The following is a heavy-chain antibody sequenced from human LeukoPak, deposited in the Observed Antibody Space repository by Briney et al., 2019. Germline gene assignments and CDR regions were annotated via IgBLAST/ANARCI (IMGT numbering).Heavy chain of an antibody. D-gene: IGHD5-24*01. CDR3: ARDRAVKARIGGMDV. J-gene: IGHJ6*02. V-gene: IGHV3-21*06. Sequence: PGGSLRLSCEASGFTFSGYSMNWVRQAPGKGLEWVSYISESSSHTYNADSAKGRFTISRDNAKNSLYLQMNSLRVEDTGIYYCARDRAVKARIGGMDVWGQGTTVIVSS. CDR1: GFTFSGYS. CDR2: ISESSSHT.